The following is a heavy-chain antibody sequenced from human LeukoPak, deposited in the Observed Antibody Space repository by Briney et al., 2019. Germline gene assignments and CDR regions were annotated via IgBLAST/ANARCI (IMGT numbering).Heavy chain of an antibody. D-gene: IGHD6-19*01. V-gene: IGHV3-30*02. Sequence: GGSLRLSCAASGFTYSSYGLHWVRQAPGKGLEWVALIHDDGNNKYYADSVKGRFTISRDNSKNTLYLQMDRLRAEDTAVYYCAKPTGYSSGWYMNFDYWGQGTLVTVSS. CDR3: AKPTGYSSGWYMNFDY. J-gene: IGHJ4*02. CDR1: GFTYSSYG. CDR2: IHDDGNNK.